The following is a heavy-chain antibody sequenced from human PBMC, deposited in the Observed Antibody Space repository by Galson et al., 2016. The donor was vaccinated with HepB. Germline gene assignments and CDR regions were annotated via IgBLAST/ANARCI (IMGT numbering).Heavy chain of an antibody. D-gene: IGHD3-16*01. CDR3: ARDGGSHGN. V-gene: IGHV3-23*01. CDR1: GFTFSSNT. J-gene: IGHJ4*02. CDR2: ISGSGGTT. Sequence: SLRLSCAASGFTFSSNTMTWVRQAPGKGLEWVSVISGSGGTTYYADSVEGRFTISRDNSKNTLYLQMNSLRVEDTALYYCARDGGSHGNWGQGTLVTVSS.